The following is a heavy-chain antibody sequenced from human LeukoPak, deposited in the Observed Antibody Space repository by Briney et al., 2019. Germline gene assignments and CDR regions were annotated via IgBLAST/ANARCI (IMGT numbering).Heavy chain of an antibody. D-gene: IGHD6-13*01. CDR1: GGSFSGYY. CDR3: ARRWKGSSRVHRMVSRLDY. J-gene: IGHJ4*02. CDR2: INHSGST. Sequence: SETLSLTCAVYGGSFSGYYWSWIRQPPGKGLEWIGEINHSGSTNYNPSLKSRVTISVDTSKNQFSLKLSSVTAADTAVYYCARRWKGSSRVHRMVSRLDYWGQGTLVTVSS. V-gene: IGHV4-34*01.